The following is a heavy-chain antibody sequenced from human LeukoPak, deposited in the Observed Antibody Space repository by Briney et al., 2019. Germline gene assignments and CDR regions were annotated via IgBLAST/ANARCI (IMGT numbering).Heavy chain of an antibody. CDR2: ISSSSGTI. CDR1: GVTFSGYS. J-gene: IGHJ3*02. Sequence: GGSLRLSCAASGVTFSGYSMNWIRQAPGKGLEYVSYISSSSGTIYHADSVKGRFTISRDNAKNSLYLQMNSLKDEDTAVYYCVSETRYACDIWGQGTMVTVSS. V-gene: IGHV3-48*02. CDR3: VSETRYACDI.